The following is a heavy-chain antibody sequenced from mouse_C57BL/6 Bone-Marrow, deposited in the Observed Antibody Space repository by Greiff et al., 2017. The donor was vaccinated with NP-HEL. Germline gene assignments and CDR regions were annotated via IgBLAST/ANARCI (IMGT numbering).Heavy chain of an antibody. CDR3: ARGLLLRSYWYFDV. CDR1: GYTFTDYN. V-gene: IGHV1-18*01. CDR2: INPNNGGT. D-gene: IGHD1-1*01. Sequence: VQLQQSGPELVKPGASVKIPCKASGYTFTDYNMDWVKQSHGKSLEWIGDINPNNGGTIYNQKFKGKATLTVDKSSSTAYMELRSLTSEDTAVYYCARGLLLRSYWYFDVWGTGTTVTVSS. J-gene: IGHJ1*03.